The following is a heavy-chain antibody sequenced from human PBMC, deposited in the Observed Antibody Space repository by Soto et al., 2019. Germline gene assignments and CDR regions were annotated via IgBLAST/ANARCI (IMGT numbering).Heavy chain of an antibody. Sequence: SETLSLTCAVYGGSFSGYYWSWIRQPPGKGLEWIGEINHSGSTNYNPSLKSRVTISVDTSKNQFSLKLSSVTAADTAVYYCARGYIVVVVAATSRAFDIWGQGTMVTVSS. CDR2: INHSGST. J-gene: IGHJ3*02. D-gene: IGHD2-15*01. CDR3: ARGYIVVVVAATSRAFDI. CDR1: GGSFSGYY. V-gene: IGHV4-34*01.